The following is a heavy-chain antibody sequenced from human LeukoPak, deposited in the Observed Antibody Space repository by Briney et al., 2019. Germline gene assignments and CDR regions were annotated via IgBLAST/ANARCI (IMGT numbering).Heavy chain of an antibody. CDR1: GGSISSYY. CDR2: IYTSGST. J-gene: IGHJ5*02. CDR3: ARSRGVRGVIVPFDP. V-gene: IGHV4-4*07. Sequence: SETLSLTCTVSGGSISSYYWSWVRQPAGKGLEWIGRIYTSGSTNYNPSLKSRVTMSVDTSKNQFSLKLSSVTAADTAVYYCARSRGVRGVIVPFDPWGQGTLVTVSS. D-gene: IGHD3-10*01.